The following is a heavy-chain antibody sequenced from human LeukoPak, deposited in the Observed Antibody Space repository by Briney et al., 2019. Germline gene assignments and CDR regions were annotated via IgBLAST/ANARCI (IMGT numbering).Heavy chain of an antibody. D-gene: IGHD3-22*01. V-gene: IGHV3-23*01. CDR1: GFTFSSYA. CDR3: AKDVGEVITAVFDY. CDR2: ISGSGGST. Sequence: PGGSLRLPCAASGFTFSSYAMSWVRQAPGKGLEWVSAISGSGGSTYYADSVKGRFAISRDNSKNTLYLQMNSLRAEDTAVYYCAKDVGEVITAVFDYWGQGTLVTVSS. J-gene: IGHJ4*02.